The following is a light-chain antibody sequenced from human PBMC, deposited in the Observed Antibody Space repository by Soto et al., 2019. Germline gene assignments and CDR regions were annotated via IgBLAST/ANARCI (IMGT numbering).Light chain of an antibody. J-gene: IGKJ4*01. CDR1: QSVNNY. Sequence: EIVLTQSPATLSLSPGERATLSCRASQSVNNYIAWYQQKPGQSPRLLIYNASNRATGIPARFSGSGSGTDFTLTVSSLEPEDFAVYYCQHRSNWPTFGGGTKVEIK. V-gene: IGKV3-11*01. CDR3: QHRSNWPT. CDR2: NAS.